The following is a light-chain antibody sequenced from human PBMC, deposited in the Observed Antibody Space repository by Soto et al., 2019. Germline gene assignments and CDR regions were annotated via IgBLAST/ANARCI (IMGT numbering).Light chain of an antibody. CDR1: QSISSW. CDR2: KAS. V-gene: IGKV1-5*03. CDR3: QQYNSNSSWT. J-gene: IGKJ1*01. Sequence: DIQMTQSPSPLYASVGDRVTITCRASQSISSWLAWYQQKPGNAPTLLIYKASSLVSGVPSRFSGSGSGTEFSLTTISRQHDDFSTYYCQQYNSNSSWTFGQGGKADIK.